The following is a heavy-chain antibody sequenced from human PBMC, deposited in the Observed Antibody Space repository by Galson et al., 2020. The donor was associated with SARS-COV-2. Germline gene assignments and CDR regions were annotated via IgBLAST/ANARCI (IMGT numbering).Heavy chain of an antibody. CDR3: ARIRVEMGTIGNYYYYGMDV. CDR2: IDWDDDK. V-gene: IGHV2-70*01. Sequence: SGPTLVKPTQTLTLTCTFSGFSLSTSGMCVSWIRQPPGKALEWLALIDWDDDKYYSTSLKTRLTISKDTSKNQVVLTMTNMDPVDTATYYCARIRVEMGTIGNYYYYGMDVWGQGTTVTVSS. D-gene: IGHD1-1*01. CDR1: GFSLSTSGMC. J-gene: IGHJ6*02.